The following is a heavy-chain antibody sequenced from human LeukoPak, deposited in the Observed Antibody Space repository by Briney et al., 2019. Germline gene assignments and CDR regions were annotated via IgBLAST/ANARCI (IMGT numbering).Heavy chain of an antibody. V-gene: IGHV1-69*04. J-gene: IGHJ5*02. CDR1: GGTFSSYA. CDR3: ARGPSEGSWFDP. Sequence: SVKVSCKASGGTFSSYAISWVRQAPGQGLEWMGRIIPILGIANYAQKFQGRVTMTRNTSINTAYMELSSLRSEDTAVYYCARGPSEGSWFDPWGQGTLVTVSS. D-gene: IGHD3-10*01. CDR2: IIPILGIA.